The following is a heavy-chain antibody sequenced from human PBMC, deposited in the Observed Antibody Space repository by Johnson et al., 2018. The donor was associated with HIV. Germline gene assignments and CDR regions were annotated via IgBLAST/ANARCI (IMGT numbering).Heavy chain of an antibody. J-gene: IGHJ3*02. CDR2: INWNGGRT. CDR1: GFRFDDYG. Sequence: VQLVESGGGVVRPGGSLRLSCAVAGFRFDDYGMSWVRQAPGKGLEWISTINWNGGRTGYVDSLKGRFTISRDNAKNSLYLQMNSLRAEDMAVYYCARGQGGIQLWFYGFDIWGQGTMVTVSS. V-gene: IGHV3-20*04. CDR3: ARGQGGIQLWFYGFDI. D-gene: IGHD5-18*01.